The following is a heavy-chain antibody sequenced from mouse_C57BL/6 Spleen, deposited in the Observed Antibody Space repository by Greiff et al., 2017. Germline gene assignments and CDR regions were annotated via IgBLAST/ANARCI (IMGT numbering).Heavy chain of an antibody. Sequence: QVQLQQSGPELVKPGASVKISCKASGYAFSSSWMNWVKQRPGKGLEWIGRIYPGDGDTNYNGKFKGKATLTAYKPSSTAYMQLSSLTSEDSAVYYCARSFTTVVDFDVWGTGTTVTVSS. CDR2: IYPGDGDT. J-gene: IGHJ1*03. CDR1: GYAFSSSW. CDR3: ARSFTTVVDFDV. V-gene: IGHV1-82*01. D-gene: IGHD1-1*01.